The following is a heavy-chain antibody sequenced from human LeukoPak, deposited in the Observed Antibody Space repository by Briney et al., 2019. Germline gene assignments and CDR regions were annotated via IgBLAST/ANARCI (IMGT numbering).Heavy chain of an antibody. J-gene: IGHJ6*04. V-gene: IGHV1-18*04. Sequence: ASVKVSCKASGYTFTSYGISWVRQAPGQGLEWMGWISAYNGNTNYAQKLQGRVTMTTDTSTSTAYMELRSLRSDDTAVYYCARDPLYCSGGSCYAVSYYYYGRDVWGKGPTVTVSS. CDR1: GYTFTSYG. CDR2: ISAYNGNT. D-gene: IGHD2-15*01. CDR3: ARDPLYCSGGSCYAVSYYYYGRDV.